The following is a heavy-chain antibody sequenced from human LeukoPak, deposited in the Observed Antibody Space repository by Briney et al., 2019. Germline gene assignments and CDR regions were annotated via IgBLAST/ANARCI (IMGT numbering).Heavy chain of an antibody. Sequence: GGSLRLSCAASGFTFSSYSMNWVRQAPGKGLEWVSAISGSGGSTYYADSVKGRFTISRDNSKNTLYLQMNSLRAEDTAVYYCAKGLLWFGELGPYNWFDPWGQETLVTVSS. CDR1: GFTFSSYS. CDR2: ISGSGGST. D-gene: IGHD3-10*01. J-gene: IGHJ5*02. CDR3: AKGLLWFGELGPYNWFDP. V-gene: IGHV3-23*01.